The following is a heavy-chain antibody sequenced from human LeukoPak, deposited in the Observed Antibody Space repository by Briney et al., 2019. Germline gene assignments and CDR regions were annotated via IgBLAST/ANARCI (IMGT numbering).Heavy chain of an antibody. Sequence: TGGSLRLSCAASGFTVSSNYMSWVRQAPGKGLEWVAVVSNDGRDKHYADSVKGRFTISRDNSKNTLYLQMNSLRAEDTAVYYCAYSSGYYDWGQGTLVTVSS. J-gene: IGHJ4*02. D-gene: IGHD3-22*01. CDR2: VSNDGRDK. CDR3: AYSSGYYD. CDR1: GFTVSSNY. V-gene: IGHV3-30*07.